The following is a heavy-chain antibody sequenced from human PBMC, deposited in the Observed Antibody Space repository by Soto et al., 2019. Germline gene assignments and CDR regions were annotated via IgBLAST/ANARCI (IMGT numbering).Heavy chain of an antibody. V-gene: IGHV3-23*01. Sequence: EVQLLESGGGLVQPGGSLRLSCAASGFTFHNYGMNWVRQAPGKGLEWVSSISTSGGDTYYADSVKGRFTVSRDKSKNTLSLQLNWLRAEDTTVCDCAKAGQYRSGSLPGDLEYFDYWGQGILVTVSS. D-gene: IGHD6-19*01. CDR1: GFTFHNYG. CDR2: ISTSGGDT. CDR3: AKAGQYRSGSLPGDLEYFDY. J-gene: IGHJ4*02.